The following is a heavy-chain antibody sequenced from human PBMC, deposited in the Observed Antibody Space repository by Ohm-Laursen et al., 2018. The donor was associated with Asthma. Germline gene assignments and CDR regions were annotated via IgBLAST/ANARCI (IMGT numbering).Heavy chain of an antibody. V-gene: IGHV3-48*02. D-gene: IGHD2-21*02. CDR1: GFTFSSYI. J-gene: IGHJ4*02. Sequence: SLRLSCAASGFTFSSYIMNWVRQAPGKGLEWVSYISSSSSTIYYADSVKGRFTISRDNAKNSLYLQMSSLRDEDTAVYYCARDRGGDRSFDYWGQGPLVTASS. CDR3: ARDRGGDRSFDY. CDR2: ISSSSSTI.